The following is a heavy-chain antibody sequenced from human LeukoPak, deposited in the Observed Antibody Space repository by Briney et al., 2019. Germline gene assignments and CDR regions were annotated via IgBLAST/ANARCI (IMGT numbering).Heavy chain of an antibody. CDR1: GVAFNRHW. Sequence: PGGSLRLSCAASGVAFNRHWMHWVRQGPDKGLVRVTGSSDDGRFSEYADSSKGRFTISRDNAENMLYLQMNSLRVGDTAIYYCVRGSRSWYGVDYWGQGTLVTVSS. D-gene: IGHD6-13*01. CDR3: VRGSRSWYGVDY. V-gene: IGHV3-74*03. J-gene: IGHJ4*02. CDR2: SSDDGRFS.